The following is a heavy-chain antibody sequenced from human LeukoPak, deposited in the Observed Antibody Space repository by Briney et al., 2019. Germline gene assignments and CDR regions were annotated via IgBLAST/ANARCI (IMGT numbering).Heavy chain of an antibody. CDR3: ARDLGQYYDTSDNWFDP. J-gene: IGHJ5*02. Sequence: HPGGSLRLSCAASGFTFSSYAMHWVRQAPGKGLEWVAVISYDGSNKYYADSVKGRFTISRDNAKNTLNLQMNSLRAEDTAVYYCARDLGQYYDTSDNWFDPWGQGTLVTVSS. V-gene: IGHV3-30*04. D-gene: IGHD3-22*01. CDR2: ISYDGSNK. CDR1: GFTFSSYA.